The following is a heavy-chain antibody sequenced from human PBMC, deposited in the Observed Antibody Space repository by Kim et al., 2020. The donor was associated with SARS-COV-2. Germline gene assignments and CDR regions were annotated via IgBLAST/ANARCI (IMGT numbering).Heavy chain of an antibody. D-gene: IGHD3-10*01. CDR3: AKGRFGELPTLDY. J-gene: IGHJ4*02. V-gene: IGHV3-23*01. Sequence: YADSVKGRFTISRDNAKNTLYLPMNSLRAEDTAVYYCAKGRFGELPTLDYWGQGTLVTVSS.